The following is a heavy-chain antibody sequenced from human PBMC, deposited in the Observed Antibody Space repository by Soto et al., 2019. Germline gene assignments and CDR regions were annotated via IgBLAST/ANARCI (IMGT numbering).Heavy chain of an antibody. CDR1: GGTFSSYA. D-gene: IGHD2-8*01. J-gene: IGHJ5*02. V-gene: IGHV1-69*06. CDR2: IIPVFGTA. Sequence: QVQLVQSRAEVKKPGSSVKVSCKASGGTFSSYAISWVRQAPGQGLEWMGGIIPVFGTANYAQKFQGRVTIPADKSTSTAYMELSSLRTEDTAVNYCARSNNVLMVYAIKVCDWFDPWGQGTLVTVSS. CDR3: ARSNNVLMVYAIKVCDWFDP.